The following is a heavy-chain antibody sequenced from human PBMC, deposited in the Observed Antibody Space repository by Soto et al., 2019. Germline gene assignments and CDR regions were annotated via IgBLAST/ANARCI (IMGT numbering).Heavy chain of an antibody. CDR3: ARASEGYYDFWSGYYTAWFDP. CDR2: IYYSGST. V-gene: IGHV4-39*01. D-gene: IGHD3-3*01. Sequence: QLQLQESGPGLVKPSETLSLTCTVSGGSISSSSYYWGWIRQPPGKGLEWIGSIYYSGSTYYNPSLKSRVTISVDTSKNQFSLKLSSVTAADTAVYYCARASEGYYDFWSGYYTAWFDPWGQGTLVTVSS. J-gene: IGHJ5*02. CDR1: GGSISSSSYY.